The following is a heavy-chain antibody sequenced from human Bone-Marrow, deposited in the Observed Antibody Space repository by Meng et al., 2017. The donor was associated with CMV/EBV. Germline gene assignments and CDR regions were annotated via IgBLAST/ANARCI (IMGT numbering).Heavy chain of an antibody. Sequence: GESLKISCAASGFTFSDYYMSWIRQAPGKGLEWVSYISGDGSDLFYGDSVRGRFTISRDNAKNSLYLQINSLRVEDTAVYYCVRDILRVGITYYFDYWGQGTLVTVSS. D-gene: IGHD1-26*01. J-gene: IGHJ4*02. V-gene: IGHV3-11*04. CDR1: GFTFSDYY. CDR3: VRDILRVGITYYFDY. CDR2: ISGDGSDL.